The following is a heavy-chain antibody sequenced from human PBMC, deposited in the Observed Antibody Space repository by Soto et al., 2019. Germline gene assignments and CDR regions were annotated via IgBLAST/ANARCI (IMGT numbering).Heavy chain of an antibody. Sequence: QVQMVQSGVEVRKPGASFKVSCKTSGYTCTSFGVSWVRQAPGQGLEWMGWISGYNGKTEYAQKLQGRVTMTADTSTSTAYMELRGLRSDDTAVYFCAREKMIDEFGLGTYDDWGQGTTVTVTS. D-gene: IGHD3-10*01. CDR3: AREKMIDEFGLGTYDD. CDR1: GYTCTSFG. CDR2: ISGYNGKT. J-gene: IGHJ4*02. V-gene: IGHV1-18*04.